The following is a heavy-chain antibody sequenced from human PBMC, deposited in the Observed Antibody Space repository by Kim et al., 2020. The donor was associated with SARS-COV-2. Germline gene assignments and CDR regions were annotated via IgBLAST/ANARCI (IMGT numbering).Heavy chain of an antibody. Sequence: GGSLRLSCAASGFTLSTYWMHWVRQAPGKGLAWVSRINSDGGNIRYTDSVKGRFTISRDNAKNTLYLQMNSLRAEDTAVYYCARGGPRDGYNYFYFDFWG. CDR3: ARGGPRDGYNYFYFDF. CDR1: GFTLSTYW. CDR2: INSDGGNI. D-gene: IGHD5-12*01. V-gene: IGHV3-74*01. J-gene: IGHJ4*01.